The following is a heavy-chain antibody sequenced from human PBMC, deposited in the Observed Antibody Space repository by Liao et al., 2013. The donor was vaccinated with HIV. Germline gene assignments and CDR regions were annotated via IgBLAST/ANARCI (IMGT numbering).Heavy chain of an antibody. V-gene: IGHV4-4*07. D-gene: IGHD3-10*01. CDR3: ARREEVWFGESWGYYFDY. J-gene: IGHJ4*02. CDR1: GGSISSYY. CDR2: IYTSGST. Sequence: QVQLQESGPGLVKPSETLSLTCTVSGGSISSYYWSWIRQPAGKGLEWIGRIYTSGSTNYNPSLKSRVTMSVDTSKNQFSLKLRSVTGADTAVYYCARREEVWFGESWGYYFDYWGQGTLVTVSS.